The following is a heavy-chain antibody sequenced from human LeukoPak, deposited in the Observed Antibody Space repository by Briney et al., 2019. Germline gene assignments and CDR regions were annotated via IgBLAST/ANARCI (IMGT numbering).Heavy chain of an antibody. J-gene: IGHJ4*02. CDR2: IYSGGST. CDR1: GFTVSSNY. CDR3: ARGRGGSYFPIDY. V-gene: IGHV3-53*01. D-gene: IGHD3-10*01. Sequence: GGALRLSCAASGFTVSSNYMSWVRQAPGTGLEWVSVIYSGGSTHYADSVKGRFTISRDNSKNTLYLQMNSLRAEDTAVYYCARGRGGSYFPIDYWGQGTLVTVSS.